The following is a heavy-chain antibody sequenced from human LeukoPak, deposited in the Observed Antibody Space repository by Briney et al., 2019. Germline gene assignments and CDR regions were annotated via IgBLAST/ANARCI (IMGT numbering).Heavy chain of an antibody. CDR3: AKTDYGDQADAFDI. CDR1: GFTFSSYG. J-gene: IGHJ3*02. Sequence: GGSLGLSCAASGFTFSSYGMHWVRQAPGKGLEWVAVISYDGSNKYYADSVKGRFTISRDNSKNTLYLQMNSLRAEDTAVYYCAKTDYGDQADAFDIWGQGTMVTVSS. V-gene: IGHV3-30*18. D-gene: IGHD4-17*01. CDR2: ISYDGSNK.